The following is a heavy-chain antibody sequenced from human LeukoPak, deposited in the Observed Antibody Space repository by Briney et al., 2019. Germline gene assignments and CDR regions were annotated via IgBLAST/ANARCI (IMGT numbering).Heavy chain of an antibody. D-gene: IGHD1-26*01. CDR2: IYYSGTT. J-gene: IGHJ4*02. Sequence: SGTLCLTCTVSGGSISNYYWSWIRQPPGKGLEWVGFIYYSGTTHYNPSLKSRVTMSVATSNNQFSLRLSSVTAADTAIYYCARHSGASPHYFDYWGQGALVTVSS. CDR1: GGSISNYY. V-gene: IGHV4-59*08. CDR3: ARHSGASPHYFDY.